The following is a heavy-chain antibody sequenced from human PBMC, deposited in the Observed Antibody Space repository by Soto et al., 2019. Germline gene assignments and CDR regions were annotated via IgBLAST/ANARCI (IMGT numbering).Heavy chain of an antibody. V-gene: IGHV4-4*02. D-gene: IGHD5-18*01. CDR2: IYHSGST. Sequence: KTSETLSLTCAVSGGSISSSNWWIWVRQPPGKGLEWIGEIYHSGSTNYNPSLKSRVTISVDKSKNQFSLKLSSVTAADTAVYYCARYPRRRDTAMLTWGQGTLVTVSS. J-gene: IGHJ5*02. CDR3: ARYPRRRDTAMLT. CDR1: GGSISSSNW.